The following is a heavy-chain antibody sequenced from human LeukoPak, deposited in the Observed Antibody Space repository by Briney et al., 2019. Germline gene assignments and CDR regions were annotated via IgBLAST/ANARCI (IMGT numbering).Heavy chain of an antibody. Sequence: SETLSLTCTVSGGSISSYYWGWIRQPPGKGLEWIGYIYYSGSTNYNPSLKSRVTISVDTSKNQFSLKLSSVTAVDTAVYYCAREVAAAGKGNYFDYWGQGTLVTVSS. J-gene: IGHJ4*02. CDR1: GGSISSYY. D-gene: IGHD6-13*01. CDR3: AREVAAAGKGNYFDY. V-gene: IGHV4-59*01. CDR2: IYYSGST.